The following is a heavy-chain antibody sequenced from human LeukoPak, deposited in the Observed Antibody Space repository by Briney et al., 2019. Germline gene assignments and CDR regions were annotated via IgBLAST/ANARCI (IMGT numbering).Heavy chain of an antibody. J-gene: IGHJ6*03. CDR1: GYSFTSYW. V-gene: IGHV5-51*01. D-gene: IGHD3-3*01. Sequence: GESLKISCKGSGYSFTSYWIAWVRQMPGKGLEWMGIIYPGDSDARYSPSFQGQVTISADKSISTAYLQWSSLKASDTAMYYCARAKKNDFWSHYYYMDVWGKGTTVTVSS. CDR2: IYPGDSDA. CDR3: ARAKKNDFWSHYYYMDV.